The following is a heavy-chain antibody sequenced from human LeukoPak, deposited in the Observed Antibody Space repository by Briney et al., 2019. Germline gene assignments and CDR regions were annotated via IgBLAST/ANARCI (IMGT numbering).Heavy chain of an antibody. CDR1: GGSISSYY. Sequence: SETLSLNCTVSGGSISSYYWRWIRQPPGKGLEWIGYIYYSGSTNYNPSLKSRVTISVDTSKNQFSLKLSSVTAADTAVYYCARDLMLPGYFDYWGQGTLVTVSS. CDR2: IYYSGST. D-gene: IGHD3-10*02. J-gene: IGHJ4*02. V-gene: IGHV4-59*01. CDR3: ARDLMLPGYFDY.